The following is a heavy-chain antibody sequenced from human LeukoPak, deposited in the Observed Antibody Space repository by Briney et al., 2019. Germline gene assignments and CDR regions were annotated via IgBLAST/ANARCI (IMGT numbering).Heavy chain of an antibody. D-gene: IGHD6-19*01. CDR2: ISYDGSEK. J-gene: IGHJ5*02. Sequence: GGSLRLSCVASGYTFSANGMHWVRQAPGKGLEWVGMISYDGSEKYYGDSVKGRFTISRDDSKSTLFLEMNSLRAEDTAVYCCARGRSDSSGWYGNWFDPWGQGTLVTVSS. CDR3: ARGRSDSSGWYGNWFDP. CDR1: GYTFSANG. V-gene: IGHV3-30*12.